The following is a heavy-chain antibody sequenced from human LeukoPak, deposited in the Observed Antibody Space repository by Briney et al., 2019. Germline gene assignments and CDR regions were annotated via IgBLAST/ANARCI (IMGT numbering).Heavy chain of an antibody. V-gene: IGHV3-23*01. Sequence: PGGSLRLSCAASGFTFSSYAMSWVRQAPGKGLEWVSAISGSGGSTYYADSVKGRFTISRDNSKNTLYLQMNSLRAEDTAVYYCAKDSGDYVWGSCRSYSPYFQHWGQGTLVTVSS. CDR3: AKDSGDYVWGSCRSYSPYFQH. CDR2: ISGSGGST. D-gene: IGHD3-16*02. CDR1: GFTFSSYA. J-gene: IGHJ1*01.